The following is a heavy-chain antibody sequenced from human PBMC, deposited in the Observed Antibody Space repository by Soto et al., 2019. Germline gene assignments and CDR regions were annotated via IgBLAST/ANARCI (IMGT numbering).Heavy chain of an antibody. CDR3: ASRSSGWYFDY. CDR2: ISGSGGST. Sequence: EVQLLESGGGLVQPGGSLRLSCAASGFTFSNYAMNWDRQAPGKGLEWVSVISGSGGSTYYADSVKGRFTISRDNSKNTLYLQMNSLRAEDTAVYYCASRSSGWYFDYWGQGTLVTVSS. J-gene: IGHJ4*02. D-gene: IGHD6-19*01. CDR1: GFTFSNYA. V-gene: IGHV3-23*01.